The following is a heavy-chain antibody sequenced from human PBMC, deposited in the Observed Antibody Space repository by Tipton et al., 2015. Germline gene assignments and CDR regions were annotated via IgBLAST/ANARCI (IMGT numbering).Heavy chain of an antibody. D-gene: IGHD3-9*01. V-gene: IGHV4-38-2*01. Sequence: TLSLTCAVAGYSISSGFYWGWIRQPPGKDLEWIASIYESGTTYYNPSLKSRVTISVDTSKNQFSLKLTSVTAADTAVYYCACQDYDSLTRDYQTVDYWGQGTLVTVSS. CDR2: IYESGTT. J-gene: IGHJ4*02. CDR3: ACQDYDSLTRDYQTVDY. CDR1: GYSISSGFY.